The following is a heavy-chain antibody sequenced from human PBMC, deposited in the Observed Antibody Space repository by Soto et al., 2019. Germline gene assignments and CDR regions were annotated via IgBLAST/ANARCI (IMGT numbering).Heavy chain of an antibody. D-gene: IGHD3-3*01. CDR2: INPNSGGT. CDR1: GYTFTGYY. V-gene: IGHV1-2*04. J-gene: IGHJ3*02. Sequence: GASVKVSCKASGYTFTGYYMHWVRQAPGQGLEWMGWINPNSGGTNYAQKFQGWVTMTRDTSISTAYMELSRLRSDDTAVYYCARGLDFWSGRPDDAFDIWGQGTMVTVSS. CDR3: ARGLDFWSGRPDDAFDI.